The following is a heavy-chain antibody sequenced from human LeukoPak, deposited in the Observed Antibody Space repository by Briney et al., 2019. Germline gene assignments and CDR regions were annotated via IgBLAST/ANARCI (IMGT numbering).Heavy chain of an antibody. CDR1: GFTFSDYY. Sequence: PGGSLRLSCAASGFTFSDYYMSWIRQAPGKGLEWVSYISSSGSTIYYADSVKGRFTISRDNAKNSLYLQMNSLRAEDTAVYYCARWPMVRGVHYYYYGMDVWGQGTTVTVSS. D-gene: IGHD3-10*01. V-gene: IGHV3-11*01. CDR2: ISSSGSTI. J-gene: IGHJ6*02. CDR3: ARWPMVRGVHYYYYGMDV.